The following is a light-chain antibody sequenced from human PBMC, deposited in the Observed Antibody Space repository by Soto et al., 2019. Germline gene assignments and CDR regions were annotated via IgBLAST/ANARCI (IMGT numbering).Light chain of an antibody. CDR2: GVS. J-gene: IGKJ2*01. V-gene: IGKV3-20*01. CDR1: QSVSGSY. Sequence: EIVLTQSPGSLSLSPGERATLSCRASQSVSGSYLAWYQQKPGLAPRLLIYGVSSRATGIPDRFSGSGSGADFTLTISRLEPEDFAVYYCHQYGNSPYTFGLGTKLEIK. CDR3: HQYGNSPYT.